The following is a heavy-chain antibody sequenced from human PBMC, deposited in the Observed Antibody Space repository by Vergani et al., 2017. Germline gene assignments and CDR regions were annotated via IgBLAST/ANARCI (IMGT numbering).Heavy chain of an antibody. CDR1: VFTFRNYI. V-gene: IGHV3-64*01. D-gene: IGHD1-1*01. J-gene: IGHJ5*01. CDR3: ARGGARGTTLSTTWFDS. CDR2: ISSDGGDT. Sequence: EVQLLESGGGLLQPGGSLRLSCAASVFTFRNYIMHWVRQTPGRGLEYVSGISSDGGDTYNANSVRGRFTITRATSKNTVYLQMGSLETEDTAVYYCARGGARGTTLSTTWFDSWGQGTLVTVSS.